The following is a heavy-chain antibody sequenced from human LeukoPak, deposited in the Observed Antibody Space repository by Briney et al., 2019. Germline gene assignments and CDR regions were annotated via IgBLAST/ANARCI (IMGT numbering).Heavy chain of an antibody. CDR1: GGSISSHY. J-gene: IGHJ4*02. V-gene: IGHV4-59*11. CDR3: GRGRGGAY. CDR2: IYYSGST. D-gene: IGHD3-16*01. Sequence: PSETLSLTCTVSGGSISSHYWSWIRQPPGKGLEWIGYIYYSGSTNHNPSLKSRVTISVDTSRNQFSLKLSSVTAADTAVYYCGRGRGGAYWGQGTLVTVSS.